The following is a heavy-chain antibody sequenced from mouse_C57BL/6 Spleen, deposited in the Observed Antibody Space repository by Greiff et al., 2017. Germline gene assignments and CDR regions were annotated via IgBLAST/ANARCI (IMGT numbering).Heavy chain of an antibody. V-gene: IGHV6-3*01. Sequence: EVQLVESGGGLVQPGGSMKLSCVASGFTFSNYWMNWVRQSPEKGLEWVAQIRLKSDNYATHYAESVKGRFTISRDDSKSSVYLQMHNSRAEDTGIYSCTGDAGQCFFDYWGQGTTLTVSS. J-gene: IGHJ2*01. CDR3: TGDAGQCFFDY. CDR1: GFTFSNYW. D-gene: IGHD6-1*01. CDR2: IRLKSDNYAT.